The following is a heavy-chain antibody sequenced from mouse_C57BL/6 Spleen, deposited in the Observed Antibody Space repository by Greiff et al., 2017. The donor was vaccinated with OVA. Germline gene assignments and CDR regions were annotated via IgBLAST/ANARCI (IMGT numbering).Heavy chain of an antibody. CDR3: ARKNYGNHWYFDV. V-gene: IGHV5-4*01. Sequence: EVHLVESGGGLVKPGGSLKLSCAASGFTFSSYAMSWVRQTPEKRLEWVATISDGGSYTYYPDNVKGRFTISRDNAKNNLYLQMSHLKSEDTAMYYCARKNYGNHWYFDVWGTGTTVTVSS. J-gene: IGHJ1*03. D-gene: IGHD2-1*01. CDR1: GFTFSSYA. CDR2: ISDGGSYT.